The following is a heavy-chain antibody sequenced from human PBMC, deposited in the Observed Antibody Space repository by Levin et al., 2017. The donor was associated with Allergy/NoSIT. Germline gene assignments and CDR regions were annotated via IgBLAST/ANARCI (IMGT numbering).Heavy chain of an antibody. D-gene: IGHD2-2*01. J-gene: IGHJ5*02. CDR3: ANSGGHYCSKTSCDWLPSWFDP. V-gene: IGHV4-34*01. CDR1: GGSFRGYY. Sequence: SETLSLTCAIYGGSFRGYYWSWIRQPPGKGLEWIGEITHSGSTNYNPSLKSRVTISIDTSKNQFSLQLRSVTAADTAVYYCANSGGHYCSKTSCDWLPSWFDPWGQGALVTVSS. CDR2: ITHSGST.